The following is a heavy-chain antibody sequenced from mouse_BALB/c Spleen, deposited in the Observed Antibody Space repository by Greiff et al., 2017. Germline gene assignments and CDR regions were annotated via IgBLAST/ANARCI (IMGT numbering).Heavy chain of an antibody. D-gene: IGHD2-14*01. CDR2: ISSGGGNT. CDR3: ARYRYDVWAMDY. CDR1: GFTFSSYT. V-gene: IGHV5-9*03. J-gene: IGHJ4*01. Sequence: EVKLVESGGGLVKPGGSLKLSCAASGFTFSSYTMSWVRQTPEKRLEWVATISSGGGNTYYPDSVKGRFTISRDNAKNNLYLQMSSLRSEDTALYYCARYRYDVWAMDYWGQGTSVTVSS.